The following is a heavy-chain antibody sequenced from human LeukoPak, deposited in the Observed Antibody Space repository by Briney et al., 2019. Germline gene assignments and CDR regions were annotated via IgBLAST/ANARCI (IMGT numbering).Heavy chain of an antibody. J-gene: IGHJ1*01. V-gene: IGHV3-72*01. CDR2: IRNKNQGHTT. CDR3: VQPSQGYFQN. D-gene: IGHD3-22*01. CDR1: GFDFSEHE. Sequence: GGSLRLSCAASGFDFSEHEMDWVRQAPRKGLEWLARIRNKNQGHTTEYAASVRGRFAISRDDSSNSLHLQMNRLKTEDTAVYYCVQPSQGYFQNWGRGTLVTVSS.